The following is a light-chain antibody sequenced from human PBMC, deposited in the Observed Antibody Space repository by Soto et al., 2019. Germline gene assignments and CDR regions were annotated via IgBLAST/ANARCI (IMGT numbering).Light chain of an antibody. V-gene: IGLV2-23*01. Sequence: QSALTQPASVSGSPGQSSTISCTGTDSDIGGYNLVSWYQQHPGKAPKVLLYEGNERPSGVSNRFSGSKSGNTASLTISGLQTEDEADYYCCSYAGRTTWVFGGGTQLTVL. CDR1: DSDIGGYNL. CDR2: EGN. J-gene: IGLJ3*02. CDR3: CSYAGRTTWV.